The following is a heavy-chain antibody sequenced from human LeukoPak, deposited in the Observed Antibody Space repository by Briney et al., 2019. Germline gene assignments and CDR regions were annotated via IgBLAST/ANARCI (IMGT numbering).Heavy chain of an antibody. J-gene: IGHJ4*02. CDR3: ARTDRTNNGPRE. CDR1: GFTFSNYC. CDR2: ICPGGTIT. D-gene: IGHD1/OR15-1a*01. Sequence: PGGSLRLSCTASGFTFSNYCMHWVRQTPGKGLIWVSRICPGGTITNYADSVKGRFTISRDDAKNMMFLQMNSLRADDTAVYYCARTDRTNNGPREWGQGTLVTVSS. V-gene: IGHV3-74*01.